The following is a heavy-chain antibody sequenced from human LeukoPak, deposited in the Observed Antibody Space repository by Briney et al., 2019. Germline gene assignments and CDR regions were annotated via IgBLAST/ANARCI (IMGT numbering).Heavy chain of an antibody. J-gene: IGHJ4*02. D-gene: IGHD6-13*01. V-gene: IGHV4-38-2*02. Sequence: SETLSLTCTVSGYSVSSGYYWGWIRRPPGKGLEWIGSIYHSGSTYYNPSLKSRVTISVDTSKNQFSLKLSSVTAADTAVYYCARNPGPGYSSSWYGYWGQGTLVTVSS. CDR1: GYSVSSGYY. CDR2: IYHSGST. CDR3: ARNPGPGYSSSWYGY.